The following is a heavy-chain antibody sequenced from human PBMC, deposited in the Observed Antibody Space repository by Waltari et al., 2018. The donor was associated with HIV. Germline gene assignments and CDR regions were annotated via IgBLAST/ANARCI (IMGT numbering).Heavy chain of an antibody. CDR1: GYTFTSYA. CDR2: INAGNGNT. V-gene: IGHV1-3*01. Sequence: QVQLVQSGAEVKKPGASVKVSCKASGYTFTSYAMHWVRQAPGQRLEWMGWINAGNGNTKYSQKFQGRVTITRDTSASTAYMELSSLRSEDTAVYYCARDQGYCSSTSCSIYYYYYGMDVWGQGTTVTVSS. J-gene: IGHJ6*02. CDR3: ARDQGYCSSTSCSIYYYYYGMDV. D-gene: IGHD2-2*01.